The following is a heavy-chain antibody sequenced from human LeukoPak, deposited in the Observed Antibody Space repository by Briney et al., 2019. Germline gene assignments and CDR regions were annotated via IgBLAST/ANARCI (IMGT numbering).Heavy chain of an antibody. Sequence: GGSLRLSCAASGVSFSSYDMHWVRQATGKGLEWFSAIGTAGDPYYPGSVRCRFTVSREDAKNSLYLEMNSLRVGDTAMYYCARARASGWIDYWGQGTLVTVSS. V-gene: IGHV3-13*05. CDR3: ARARASGWIDY. J-gene: IGHJ4*02. CDR2: IGTAGDP. CDR1: GVSFSSYD. D-gene: IGHD6-19*01.